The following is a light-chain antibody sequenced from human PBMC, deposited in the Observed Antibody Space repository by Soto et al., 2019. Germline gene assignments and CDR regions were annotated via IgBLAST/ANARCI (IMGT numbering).Light chain of an antibody. J-gene: IGKJ1*01. CDR1: QSLSSSC. CDR3: QQYGNSPRT. Sequence: EIVLTQSPGTLSLSPGERATLSCRAIQSLSSSCFAWYQQNPGQAPRLLIYGASSRDTGIPDRFSGSGSGTDFTLTISRLEPEDFAVYYCQQYGNSPRTFGQGTKVEIK. CDR2: GAS. V-gene: IGKV3-20*01.